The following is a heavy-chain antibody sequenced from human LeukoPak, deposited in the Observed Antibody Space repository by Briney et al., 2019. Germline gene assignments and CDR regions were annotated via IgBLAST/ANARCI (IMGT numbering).Heavy chain of an antibody. CDR2: IYTSGST. J-gene: IGHJ3*02. Sequence: SETLSLTCTVSGGSISSYYWSWIRQPAGKGLEWIGRIYTSGSTNYNPSLKSRVTISVDKSKNQFSLKLSSVTAADTAVYYCALGVDSSSSSDAFDIWGQGTMVTVPS. CDR3: ALGVDSSSSSDAFDI. CDR1: GGSISSYY. V-gene: IGHV4-4*07. D-gene: IGHD6-13*01.